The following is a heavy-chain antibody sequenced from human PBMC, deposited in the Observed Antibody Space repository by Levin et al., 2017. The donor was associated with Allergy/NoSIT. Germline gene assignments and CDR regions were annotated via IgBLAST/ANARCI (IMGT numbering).Heavy chain of an antibody. Sequence: ASVKVSCKASGYTFTGHYMHWVRQAPGQGPEWMGWVNAKSGGTKYAQKFQGRVTMTRDTSITTVYMELSRLLSDDTAMYYCARDQDYWGQGTLVTVSS. CDR1: GYTFTGHY. V-gene: IGHV1-2*02. CDR3: ARDQDY. J-gene: IGHJ4*02. CDR2: VNAKSGGT.